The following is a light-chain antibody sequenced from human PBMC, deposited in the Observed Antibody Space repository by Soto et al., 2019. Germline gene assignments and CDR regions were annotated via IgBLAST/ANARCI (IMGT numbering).Light chain of an antibody. CDR3: LHDHNYPWT. V-gene: IGKV1-6*01. Sequence: AIQITQSPSSLSASVGDRVTITFRASQVIRNDLGWYQQKPGKAPKLLIYGASNLQSGVPSRFSGSGSGTDFTLTITSLQPEDFATYYCLHDHNYPWTFGQGTKVDIK. CDR2: GAS. CDR1: QVIRND. J-gene: IGKJ1*01.